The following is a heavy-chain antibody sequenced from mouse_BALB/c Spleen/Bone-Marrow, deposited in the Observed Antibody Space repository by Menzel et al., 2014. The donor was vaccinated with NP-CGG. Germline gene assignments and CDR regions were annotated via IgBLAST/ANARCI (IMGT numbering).Heavy chain of an antibody. J-gene: IGHJ1*01. CDR3: ARDINYDIYWYFDV. CDR1: GFTFTDYY. V-gene: IGHV7-3*02. CDR2: IRNKAKGYTT. D-gene: IGHD2-4*01. Sequence: VQLQQSGGGLVQPGGSLRLSCAISGFTFTDYYMSWVRQPPGKALEWLGFIRNKAKGYTTEYSASVKGRFTISRDNSQSILYLQMNTLRAEDSATYYCARDINYDIYWYFDVWGAGTTVTVSS.